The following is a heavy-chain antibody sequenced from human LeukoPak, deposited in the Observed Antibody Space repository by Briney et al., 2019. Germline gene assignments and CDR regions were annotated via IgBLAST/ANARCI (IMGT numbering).Heavy chain of an antibody. CDR1: GFTVSSNY. CDR2: IYSGGST. J-gene: IGHJ4*02. CDR3: ASNRGYTYGLFDY. V-gene: IGHV3-53*05. Sequence: PGGSLRLSCAASGFTVSSNYMSWVRQAPGKGLEWVSVIYSGGSTYYADSVKGRFTISRDNSKNTLFLQMNSLRAEDTAVYYCASNRGYTYGLFDYWGQGTLVTISS. D-gene: IGHD5-18*01.